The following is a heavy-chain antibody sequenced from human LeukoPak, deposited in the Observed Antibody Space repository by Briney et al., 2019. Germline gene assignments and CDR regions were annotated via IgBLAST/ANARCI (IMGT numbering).Heavy chain of an antibody. V-gene: IGHV3-23*01. J-gene: IGHJ4*02. Sequence: GGSLRLSCAASGFTFSSYSMNWVRQAPGKGLEWVSAINGRGDSTFYADSVKGQFTISRDNSKSTVYLQMNSLRADDTAVYYCAKERQTGDYFTSDFWGQGTLVTVSS. D-gene: IGHD4-17*01. CDR3: AKERQTGDYFTSDF. CDR1: GFTFSSYS. CDR2: INGRGDST.